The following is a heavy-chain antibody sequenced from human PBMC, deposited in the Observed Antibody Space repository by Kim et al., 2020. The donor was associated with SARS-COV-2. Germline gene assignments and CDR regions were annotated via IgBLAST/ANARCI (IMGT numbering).Heavy chain of an antibody. V-gene: IGHV4-38-2*02. Sequence: SETLSLTCTVSGYSISSGYYWGWIRQPPGKGLEWIGSIYHSGSTYYNPSLKSRVTISVDTSKNQFSLKLSSVTAADTAVYYCARKLVDYYDSSGYYYYYYGMDVWGQGTTVTVSS. D-gene: IGHD3-22*01. CDR1: GYSISSGYY. CDR2: IYHSGST. J-gene: IGHJ6*02. CDR3: ARKLVDYYDSSGYYYYYYGMDV.